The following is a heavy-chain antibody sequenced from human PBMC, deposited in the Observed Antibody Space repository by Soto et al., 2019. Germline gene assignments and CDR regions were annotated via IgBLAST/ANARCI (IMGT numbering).Heavy chain of an antibody. J-gene: IGHJ3*01. CDR3: ARLRRDWGDAFDL. D-gene: IGHD3-16*01. CDR2: IIPVFDKA. V-gene: IGHV1-69*01. Sequence: QVQLVQSGADVKKPGSSVKVSCKASGGSFGSSAISWVRQAPAQGLEWMGEIIPVFDKANYAQNFQGRLTITADEPTGTVFMPLSGLRSEDTAVYFCARLRRDWGDAFDLWGLGTLVTVSS. CDR1: GGSFGSSA.